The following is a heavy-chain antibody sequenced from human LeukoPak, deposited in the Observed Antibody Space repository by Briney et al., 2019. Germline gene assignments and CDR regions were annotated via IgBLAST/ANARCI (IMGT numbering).Heavy chain of an antibody. Sequence: SETLSLTCAVYGGSFSGYYWSWIRQPPGKGLEWIGYIYYSGSTYYNPSLRSRVTTSVDTSKNQFSLKLSSVTAADTAVYYCARSSEGRYYYDSSGFSYYYYYMDVWGKGTTVTISS. J-gene: IGHJ6*03. CDR2: IYYSGST. D-gene: IGHD3-22*01. CDR3: ARSSEGRYYYDSSGFSYYYYYMDV. V-gene: IGHV4-59*01. CDR1: GGSFSGYY.